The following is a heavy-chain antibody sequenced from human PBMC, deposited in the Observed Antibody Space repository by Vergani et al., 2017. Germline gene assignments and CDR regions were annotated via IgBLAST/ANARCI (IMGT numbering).Heavy chain of an antibody. D-gene: IGHD2-2*01. CDR2: ISWNSGSI. Sequence: EVQLVESGGGLVQPGRSLRLSCAASGFTFDDYAMHWVRQAPGKGLEWVSGISWNSGSIGYADSVKGRFTISRDNAKNSLYLQMNSLRAEDTALYYCAKGPRYCSSTSXYPAGHYYYYYMDVWGKGTTVTVSS. CDR3: AKGPRYCSSTSXYPAGHYYYYYMDV. CDR1: GFTFDDYA. J-gene: IGHJ6*03. V-gene: IGHV3-9*01.